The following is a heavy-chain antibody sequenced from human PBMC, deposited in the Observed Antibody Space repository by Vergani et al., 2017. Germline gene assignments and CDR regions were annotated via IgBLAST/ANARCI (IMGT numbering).Heavy chain of an antibody. J-gene: IGHJ4*02. V-gene: IGHV3-30-3*02. Sequence: QVQLVESGGGVVQPGRSLRLSCAASGFTFSSYGMHWVRQAPGKGLEWVAVISYDGSNKYYADSVKGRFTISRDNSKNTLYLQMNSLRAEDTAVYYCAKQYYYGSGSYSDYWGQGTLVTVSS. CDR1: GFTFSSYG. CDR2: ISYDGSNK. CDR3: AKQYYYGSGSYSDY. D-gene: IGHD3-10*01.